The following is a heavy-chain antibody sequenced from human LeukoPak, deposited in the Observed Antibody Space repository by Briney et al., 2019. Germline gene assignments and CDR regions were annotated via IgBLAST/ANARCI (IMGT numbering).Heavy chain of an antibody. D-gene: IGHD3-22*01. J-gene: IGHJ2*01. CDR2: WFYGST. Sequence: NPSQSMSLTCRVAAASLSRNSWSGIRQSPGRGREWIGYWFYGSTQSKHSLKSRVTISLDTSKKQFSLQVGFVNAADAAVYYFARGGPDSSNW. CDR3: ARGGPDSSNW. V-gene: IGHV4-59*13. CDR1: AASLSRNS.